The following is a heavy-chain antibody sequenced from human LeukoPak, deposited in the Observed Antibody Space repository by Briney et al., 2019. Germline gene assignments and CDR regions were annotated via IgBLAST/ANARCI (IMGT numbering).Heavy chain of an antibody. D-gene: IGHD2/OR15-2a*01. CDR1: GGSISSYY. Sequence: SETLSLTCTVSGGSISSYYWSWIRQPPGKGLEWIGYIYYSGSTNYNPSLKSRVTIPVDTSKNQFSLKLSSVTAADTAVYYCAREVIGDYIDYWGQGTLVTVSS. CDR3: AREVIGDYIDY. CDR2: IYYSGST. J-gene: IGHJ4*02. V-gene: IGHV4-59*01.